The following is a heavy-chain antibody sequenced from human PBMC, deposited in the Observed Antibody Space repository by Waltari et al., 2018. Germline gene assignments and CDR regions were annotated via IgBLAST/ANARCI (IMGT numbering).Heavy chain of an antibody. J-gene: IGHJ5*01. CDR3: ARTWGNSPPLGWFDP. Sequence: QVQLHQWRAGLLKPSEPLSLTCAVSTGPFTDSLWSWIRQPPGKGLEWIGEISHSGVTHYNPSLRSRVTMSVDTIKKQFSLMLTSVTAADTAVYFCARTWGNSPPLGWFDPWGRGTRVTISS. V-gene: IGHV4-34*01. CDR2: ISHSGVT. CDR1: TGPFTDSL. D-gene: IGHD7-27*01.